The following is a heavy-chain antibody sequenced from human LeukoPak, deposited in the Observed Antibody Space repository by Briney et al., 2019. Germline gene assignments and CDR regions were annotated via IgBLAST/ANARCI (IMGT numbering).Heavy chain of an antibody. Sequence: GGSLRLSCAASGFTFSSYAMSWVRQAPGKGLEGVSAISGSGGSTYYADYVKGRFTISRDNSKNTLYLQMNRLRAEDTAVYYCAGLLWFGELPPNWFDPWGQGTLVTVSS. J-gene: IGHJ5*02. CDR3: AGLLWFGELPPNWFDP. V-gene: IGHV3-23*01. D-gene: IGHD3-10*01. CDR1: GFTFSSYA. CDR2: ISGSGGST.